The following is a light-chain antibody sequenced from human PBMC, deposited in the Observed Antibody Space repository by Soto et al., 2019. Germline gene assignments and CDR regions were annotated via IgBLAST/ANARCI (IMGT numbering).Light chain of an antibody. Sequence: ETVLTQSPGTLSLSPGERATLSCRASRSVSTFLAWYQQRPGQAPRLLIYGASSRATGIPDRFSGSGSVTEFTLTVSRLEPEDFAVYYCQQYNSWPPWTFGQGTKVEIK. V-gene: IGKV3-20*01. J-gene: IGKJ1*01. CDR2: GAS. CDR1: RSVSTF. CDR3: QQYNSWPPWT.